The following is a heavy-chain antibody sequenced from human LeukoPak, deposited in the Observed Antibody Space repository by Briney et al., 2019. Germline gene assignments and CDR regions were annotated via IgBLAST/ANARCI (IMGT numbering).Heavy chain of an antibody. CDR1: GFTFDDYA. CDR2: ISSSSSYI. V-gene: IGHV3-21*01. D-gene: IGHD2-15*01. CDR3: AVARAAPILFDY. Sequence: EGSLRLSCAASGFTFDDYAMHWVRQAPGKGLEWVSSISSSSSYIYYADSVKGRFTISRDNAKNSLYLQMNSLRAEDTAVYYCAVARAAPILFDYWGQGTLVTVSS. J-gene: IGHJ4*02.